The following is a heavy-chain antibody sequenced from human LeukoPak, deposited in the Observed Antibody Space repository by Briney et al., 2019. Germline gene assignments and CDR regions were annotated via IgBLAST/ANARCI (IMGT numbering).Heavy chain of an antibody. V-gene: IGHV5-51*01. Sequence: GESLKISCTGSGYSFINYWIGWVRQMPGKGLEWMGIIYPGDSDTRYSPTFQGQVTISADRSISTTYLQWSSLKASDTAMYYCVRPGDYGDYAEYWGQGTLVTVSS. CDR3: VRPGDYGDYAEY. CDR2: IYPGDSDT. CDR1: GYSFINYW. J-gene: IGHJ4*02. D-gene: IGHD4-17*01.